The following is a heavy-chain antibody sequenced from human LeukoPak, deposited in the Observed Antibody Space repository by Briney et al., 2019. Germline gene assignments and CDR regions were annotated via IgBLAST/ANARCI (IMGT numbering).Heavy chain of an antibody. Sequence: SETLSLTCTVSGGSISTAAYFWGWIRQPPGKGLEWIGSIYYSGSTYSNPSLKSRVTTSVDTSRSQFSLKLSSVTAADTAVYYCARTRYCSSASCGSYGMDVWGQGTTVTVSS. J-gene: IGHJ6*02. D-gene: IGHD2-2*01. CDR1: GGSISTAAYF. CDR3: ARTRYCSSASCGSYGMDV. CDR2: IYYSGST. V-gene: IGHV4-39*01.